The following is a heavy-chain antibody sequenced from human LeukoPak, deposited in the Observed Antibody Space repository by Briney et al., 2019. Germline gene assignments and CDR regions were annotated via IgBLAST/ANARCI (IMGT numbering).Heavy chain of an antibody. V-gene: IGHV3-23*01. CDR3: AKAASGNWNDVSDY. J-gene: IGHJ4*02. CDR2: IGGRGVST. CDR1: GFTFSTYA. Sequence: GGSLRLSCAASGFTFSTYAMSWLRQAPGKGLEWVSAIGGRGVSTSYADSVRGRFTISRDNSKNTLYLQMNSLRAEDTAVYYCAKAASGNWNDVSDYWGQGTLVTVSS. D-gene: IGHD1-1*01.